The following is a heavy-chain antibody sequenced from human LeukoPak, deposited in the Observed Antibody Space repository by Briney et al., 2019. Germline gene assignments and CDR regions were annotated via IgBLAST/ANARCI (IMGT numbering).Heavy chain of an antibody. CDR3: ARVAAGYSVNYFDY. CDR1: EFAFSTYN. Sequence: GGSLRLSCAASEFAFSTYNMNWVRQAPGKGLEWVSYISTGSSITYYTDSVKGRFTISRDNVENSLYLQMNSLRDEDTAVYYCARVAAGYSVNYFDYWGQGTLVTVSS. D-gene: IGHD4-23*01. V-gene: IGHV3-48*02. J-gene: IGHJ4*02. CDR2: ISTGSSIT.